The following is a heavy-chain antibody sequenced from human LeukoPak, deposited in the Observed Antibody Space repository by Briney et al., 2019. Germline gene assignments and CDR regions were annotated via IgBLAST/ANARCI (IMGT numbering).Heavy chain of an antibody. V-gene: IGHV3-20*04. Sequence: GGSLRLSCAASGFTLSTYWMLWVRQAPGKGLEWVSGINWNGGSTGYADSVKGRFTISRDNAKNSLYLQMNSLRAEDTALYYCARDDVGPRYCSGGSCYGFDYWGQGTLVTVSS. CDR2: INWNGGST. CDR1: GFTLSTYW. CDR3: ARDDVGPRYCSGGSCYGFDY. D-gene: IGHD2-15*01. J-gene: IGHJ4*02.